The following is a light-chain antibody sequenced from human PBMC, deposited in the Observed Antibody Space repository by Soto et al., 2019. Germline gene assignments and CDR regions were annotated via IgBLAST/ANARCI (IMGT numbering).Light chain of an antibody. J-gene: IGKJ4*01. CDR2: DAF. V-gene: IGKV3-11*01. CDR3: QQHSDRLT. CDR1: QSVDSY. Sequence: EIVLTQSPATLSLSPGERATLSCRASQSVDSYLAWYQQKPGQAPKLVIFDAFNRATGIPARFSGSGSGTDFTLTLCGLEPEDFAVYYCQQHSDRLTFGGGTRVEI.